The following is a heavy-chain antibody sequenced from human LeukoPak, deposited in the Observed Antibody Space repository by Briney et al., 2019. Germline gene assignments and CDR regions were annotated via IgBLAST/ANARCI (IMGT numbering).Heavy chain of an antibody. V-gene: IGHV3-23*01. Sequence: GGSLRPSCAASGFTFSSYAMSWVRQAPGKGLEWVSAISGSGGSTFYADSVKGRFTISRDNSKNSLYLQMNSLRAEDTAVYYCARGSTYYDSSGQVPFDYWGQGTLVTVSS. D-gene: IGHD3-22*01. J-gene: IGHJ4*02. CDR1: GFTFSSYA. CDR3: ARGSTYYDSSGQVPFDY. CDR2: ISGSGGST.